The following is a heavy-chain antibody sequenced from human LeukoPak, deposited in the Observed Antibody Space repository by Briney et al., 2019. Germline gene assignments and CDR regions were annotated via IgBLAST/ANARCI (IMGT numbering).Heavy chain of an antibody. CDR1: GYTFTGYY. D-gene: IGHD3-22*01. J-gene: IGHJ5*02. CDR2: INPNSGGT. V-gene: IGHV1-2*02. CDR3: ARDPTTYYYDSSGYYNVGWFDP. Sequence: ASVKVSCKASGYTFTGYYMHWVRQAPGQGLEWMGWINPNSGGTNYAQKFQGRVTMTRDTSISTAYMELSRLRSDDTAVYYCARDPTTYYYDSSGYYNVGWFDPWGQGTLVTVSS.